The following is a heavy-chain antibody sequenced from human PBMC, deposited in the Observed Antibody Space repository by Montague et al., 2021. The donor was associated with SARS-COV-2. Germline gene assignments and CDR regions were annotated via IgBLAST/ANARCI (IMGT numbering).Heavy chain of an antibody. Sequence: SETLSLTCTVSGGSISSYFCYWIRQSPGKGLEWIGYIYYSGSTKXNPSFQSRVTMLVDTSKRQMSLRLNSVTAAATALYYCAGDRGRFWHFDLWGRGTLVTVSS. CDR2: IYYSGST. D-gene: IGHD5-12*01. J-gene: IGHJ2*01. CDR3: AGDRGRFWHFDL. V-gene: IGHV4-59*01. CDR1: GGSISSYF.